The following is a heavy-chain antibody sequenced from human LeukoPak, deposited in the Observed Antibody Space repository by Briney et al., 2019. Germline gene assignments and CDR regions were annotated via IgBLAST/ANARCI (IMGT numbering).Heavy chain of an antibody. CDR2: ISAYNGNT. Sequence: GASVKVSCKASGYTFTSYGISWVRQAPGQGLEWMGWISAYNGNTNYAQKFQGRVTMTEDTSTDTAYMELSSLRSEDTAVYYCATGKLAAASSPLDYWGQGTLVTVSS. D-gene: IGHD6-13*01. J-gene: IGHJ4*02. CDR1: GYTFTSYG. V-gene: IGHV1-18*01. CDR3: ATGKLAAASSPLDY.